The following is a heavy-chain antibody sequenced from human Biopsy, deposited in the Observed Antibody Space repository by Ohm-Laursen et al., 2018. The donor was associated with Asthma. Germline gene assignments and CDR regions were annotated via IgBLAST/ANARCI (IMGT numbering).Heavy chain of an antibody. J-gene: IGHJ4*02. CDR2: ISYDGSIT. CDR1: GFAFRSYA. D-gene: IGHD2-15*01. V-gene: IGHV3-30*03. CDR3: GIVVAANPFQGDC. Sequence: LSLTCAASGFAFRSYAMNWVRQAPGKGLEWVAVISYDGSITHYADSVKGRFTISRDNSKNTVYLDISSLRIEDTAVFYCGIVVAANPFQGDCWGQGTLVTVSS.